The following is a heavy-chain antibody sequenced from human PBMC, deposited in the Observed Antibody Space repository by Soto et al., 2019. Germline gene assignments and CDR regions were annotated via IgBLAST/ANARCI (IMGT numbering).Heavy chain of an antibody. CDR2: IKQDGSEE. CDR3: PRDRGLRPARIRGLGWFAP. V-gene: IGHV3-7*01. Sequence: EMQLVESGGGLVQPGGSLRLACTASGLTFSGYWMNWVRQAPGQGLEWVARIKQDGSEEHYVDSVKGRFTISRDNANNSVYLQINSLRAKDRAVYYCPRDRGLRPARIRGLGWFAPWGQGVLVTVSS. CDR1: GLTFSGYW. D-gene: IGHD6-6*01. J-gene: IGHJ5*02.